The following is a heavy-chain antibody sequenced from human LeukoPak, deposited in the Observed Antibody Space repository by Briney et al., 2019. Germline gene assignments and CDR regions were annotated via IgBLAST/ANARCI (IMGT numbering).Heavy chain of an antibody. CDR1: GFTFDDYA. J-gene: IGHJ6*02. Sequence: GGSLRLSCAASGFTFDDYAMHWVRQAPGKGLEWVTLIWFDGSNKYYADSVKGRFTISRDNSKNTLYLQMNSLRAEDTAVYYCARGGTQNYYYYGMDVWGQGTTVTVSS. V-gene: IGHV3-33*08. CDR3: ARGGTQNYYYYGMDV. CDR2: IWFDGSNK.